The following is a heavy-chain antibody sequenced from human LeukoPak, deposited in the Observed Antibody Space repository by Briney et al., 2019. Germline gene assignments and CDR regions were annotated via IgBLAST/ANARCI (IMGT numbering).Heavy chain of an antibody. D-gene: IGHD1-20*01. CDR2: VTGGRGGGT. Sequence: GGSLRLSCAASGFTFSSYAMSWVRQAPGKGLEWVSTVTGGRGGGTYYADSVECRFTISRANSKNTVYLQMNSLTAEDTAVYYCAKYNWDDDFFDYWGQGSLVTVAS. CDR3: AKYNWDDDFFDY. V-gene: IGHV3-23*01. J-gene: IGHJ4*02. CDR1: GFTFSSYA.